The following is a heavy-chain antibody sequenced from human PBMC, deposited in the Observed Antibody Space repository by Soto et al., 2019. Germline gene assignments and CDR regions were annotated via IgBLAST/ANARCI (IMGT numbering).Heavy chain of an antibody. J-gene: IGHJ6*04. D-gene: IGHD2-2*01. CDR1: GGTFSSYA. CDR3: ARSPGSSTCLEIYYYYYYCMDV. V-gene: IGHV1-69*01. Sequence: QVQLVQSGAEVKKPGSSVKVSCKASGGTFSSYAISWVRQAPGQGLEWRGGISPIYGTANYAQKVQGRVTINADESTSTAYMKLRSLRSEDTAVYYCARSPGSSTCLEIYYYYYYCMDVWGKGTRVNVAA. CDR2: ISPIYGTA.